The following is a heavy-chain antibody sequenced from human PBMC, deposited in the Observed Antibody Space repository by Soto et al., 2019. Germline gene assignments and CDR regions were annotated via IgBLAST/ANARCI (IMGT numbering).Heavy chain of an antibody. V-gene: IGHV1-3*01. D-gene: IGHD3-16*01. CDR1: GYTFSKQN. J-gene: IGHJ4*01. CDR3: VTYDYGLSGF. Sequence: GASVKVSCKASGYTFSKQNMHWVRQAPGQGLEWMGWLNGGNGVTQYSEKFQGRVTLTGDTSASIAYMELSSLTSEDTGVYYCVTYDYGLSGFWGQGTLVTVSS. CDR2: LNGGNGVT.